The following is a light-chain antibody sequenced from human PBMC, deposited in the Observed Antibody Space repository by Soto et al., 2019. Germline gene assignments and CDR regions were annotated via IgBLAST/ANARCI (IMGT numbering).Light chain of an antibody. V-gene: IGKV3-20*01. CDR2: GAS. J-gene: IGKJ3*01. CDR1: RSVNSN. CDR3: QQYGSSPLLT. Sequence: EIVMTQSPATLSVSPGERATLSCRASRSVNSNLAWYQQKPGQAPRLLIYGASTRATNIPDRFSGSGSGTDFTLTISRLEPEDFAVYYCQQYGSSPLLTFGPGTKVDSK.